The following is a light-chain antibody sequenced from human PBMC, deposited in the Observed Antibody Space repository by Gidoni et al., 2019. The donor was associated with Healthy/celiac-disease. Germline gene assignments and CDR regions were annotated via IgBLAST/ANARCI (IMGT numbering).Light chain of an antibody. CDR3: AAWDDSLNGRRI. V-gene: IGLV1-44*01. CDR2: TNN. J-gene: IGLJ1*01. CDR1: SSNIGSNT. Sequence: QSVLTHPPPASGTPGQRVTISCSGSSSNIGSNTVNWYQQLPGTAPKLLIYTNNQRPSGVPDRFSGSKSGTSASPAISGIQSEEEADDYCAAWDDSLNGRRIFGTGTKVTVL.